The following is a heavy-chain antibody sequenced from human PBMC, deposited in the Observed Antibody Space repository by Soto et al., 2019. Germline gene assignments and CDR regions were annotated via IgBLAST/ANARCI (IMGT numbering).Heavy chain of an antibody. D-gene: IGHD2-21*01. CDR3: ARGTLTSIDMVDY. J-gene: IGHJ4*02. V-gene: IGHV3-23*01. CDR2: ISGSGGST. CDR1: GFTFSSYA. Sequence: PGGSLRLSCAASGFTFSSYAMNWVRQAPGKGLEWVSVISGSGGSTYYADSVKGRFTVSRDNDKNTLYLQMNSLTAEDTAVYYCARGTLTSIDMVDYWGQGTLVTVSS.